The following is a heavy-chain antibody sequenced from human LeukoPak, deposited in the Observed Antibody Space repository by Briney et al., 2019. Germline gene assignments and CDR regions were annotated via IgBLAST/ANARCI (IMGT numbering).Heavy chain of an antibody. CDR2: ISSSSSYI. CDR3: ARQYYYDSSGYYGMDV. Sequence: GGSLRLSCAASGFTFSSYSMNWVRQAPGKGLEWVLSISSSSSYIYYADSVKGRFTISRDNAKNSLYLQMNSLRAEDTAVYYCARQYYYDSSGYYGMDVWGQGTTVTVSS. J-gene: IGHJ6*02. CDR1: GFTFSSYS. D-gene: IGHD3-22*01. V-gene: IGHV3-21*01.